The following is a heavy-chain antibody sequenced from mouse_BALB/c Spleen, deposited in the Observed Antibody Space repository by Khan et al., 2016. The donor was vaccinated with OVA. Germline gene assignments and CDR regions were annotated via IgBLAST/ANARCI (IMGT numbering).Heavy chain of an antibody. D-gene: IGHD2-14*01. CDR1: GYTFNSYT. CDR3: VRDGAYHRNDGWFSY. CDR2: INPSNGYT. V-gene: IGHV1-4*01. J-gene: IGHJ3*01. Sequence: QVQLKQSGAELARPGASVKMSCKASGYTFNSYTIHWIKKRPGQGLEWIGYINPSNGYTNYNQKFKDKATLTTDKSSTTAYLQLSSLTSDDSAVYNCVRDGAYHRNDGWFSYWGQGTLVTGSA.